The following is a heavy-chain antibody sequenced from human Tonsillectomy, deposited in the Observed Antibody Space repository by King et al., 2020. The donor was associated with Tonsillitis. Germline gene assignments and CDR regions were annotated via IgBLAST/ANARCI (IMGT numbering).Heavy chain of an antibody. V-gene: IGHV3-23*04. D-gene: IGHD1-26*01. CDR1: GFTFSRYD. Sequence: VQLVESGGGLVQPGGSLRLFCAASGFTFSRYDMSWVRQAPGKGLEWVSAISGSGGSTYYAEAVRGRCTISRDNSNNTLFLQMNSLRADDPAVYYCAKSASYYSWGQRTLVTVSS. CDR2: ISGSGGST. CDR3: AKSASYYS. J-gene: IGHJ4*02.